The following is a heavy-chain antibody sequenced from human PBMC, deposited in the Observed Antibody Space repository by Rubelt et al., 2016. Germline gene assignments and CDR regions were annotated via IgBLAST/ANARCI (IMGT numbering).Heavy chain of an antibody. CDR1: GYTFTSYG. CDR2: ISAYNGNT. Sequence: QVQLVQSGAEVKKPGASVKVSCKASGYTFTSYGISWVRQAPGQGLEWMGWISAYNGNTNYAQKLQGRVTMTTDTSTSTAYMELRSLRSDDTAVYYCARDTARDCSGGSCLSYYYYYGMDVWGQGTTVTVSS. D-gene: IGHD2-15*01. CDR3: ARDTARDCSGGSCLSYYYYYGMDV. V-gene: IGHV1-18*01. J-gene: IGHJ6*02.